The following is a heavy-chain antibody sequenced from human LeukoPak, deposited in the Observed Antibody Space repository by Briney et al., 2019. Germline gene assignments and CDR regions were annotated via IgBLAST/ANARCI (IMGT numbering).Heavy chain of an antibody. CDR2: ISWNSGSI. J-gene: IGHJ3*02. V-gene: IGHV3-9*01. CDR1: GFTFDDYA. D-gene: IGHD3-22*01. Sequence: PGRSLRLSCAASGFTFDDYAMHWVRQAPGKGLEWVSGISWNSGSIGYADSVKGRFTISRDNAKNSLYLQMNSLRAEDTALYYCAKGVTMIVVRGAFDIWGQGTMVTVSS. CDR3: AKGVTMIVVRGAFDI.